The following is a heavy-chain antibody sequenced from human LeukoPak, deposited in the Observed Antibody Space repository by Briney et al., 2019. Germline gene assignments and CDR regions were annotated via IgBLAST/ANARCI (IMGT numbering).Heavy chain of an antibody. CDR3: ARLPRDYCSGGSCYSKGDY. J-gene: IGHJ4*02. CDR2: IDPSDSYT. CDR1: GYIFTSYW. D-gene: IGHD2-15*01. V-gene: IGHV5-10-1*01. Sequence: GESLKISCKGSGYIFTSYWTSWVRQLPGKGLEWMGRIDPSDSYTNYSPSFQGHVTISADKSISTAYLQWSSLKASDTAMYYCARLPRDYCSGGSCYSKGDYWGQGTLVTVSS.